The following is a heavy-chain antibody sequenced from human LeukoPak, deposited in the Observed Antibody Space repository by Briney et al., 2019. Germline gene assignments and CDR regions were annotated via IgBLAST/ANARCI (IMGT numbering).Heavy chain of an antibody. V-gene: IGHV1-69*13. CDR2: IIPIFGTA. J-gene: IGHJ5*02. CDR3: ARDYDYVWGSLTSWFDP. CDR1: GGTFSSYA. D-gene: IGHD3-16*01. Sequence: PVKVSCKASGGTFSSYAISWVRQAPGQGLEWMGGIIPIFGTANYAQKFQGRVTITADESTSTAYMELSSLRSEDTAVYYCARDYDYVWGSLTSWFDPWGQGTLVTVSS.